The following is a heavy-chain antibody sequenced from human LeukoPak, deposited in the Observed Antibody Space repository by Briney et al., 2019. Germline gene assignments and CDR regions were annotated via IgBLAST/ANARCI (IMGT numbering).Heavy chain of an antibody. D-gene: IGHD3-10*02. V-gene: IGHV4-39*01. CDR2: IYYSGST. J-gene: IGHJ6*02. Sequence: SSETLSLTCTVSGGSISSSSYYWGWIRQPPGKGLEWIGSIYYSGSTYYNPSLKSRVTISVDTSKNQFSLKLSSVTAADTAVYYCAGYVRGYSGMDVWGQGTTVTVSS. CDR1: GGSISSSSYY. CDR3: AGYVRGYSGMDV.